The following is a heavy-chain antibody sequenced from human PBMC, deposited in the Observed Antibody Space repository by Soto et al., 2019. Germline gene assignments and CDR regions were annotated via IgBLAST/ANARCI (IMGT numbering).Heavy chain of an antibody. Sequence: QVQLVQSGAEVKKPGASVTASCRSSGDTFNDYYIHWVRQAPGQGLEWMGWINPNGGVTKYAQKFQVWVTMTRDTSIRTVYMQLSRIRSADTAVYYCARESGGSTAALDYYYFYMDVWGTETTVTVSS. CDR3: ARESGGSTAALDYYYFYMDV. J-gene: IGHJ6*03. D-gene: IGHD1-26*01. V-gene: IGHV1-2*04. CDR1: GDTFNDYY. CDR2: INPNGGVT.